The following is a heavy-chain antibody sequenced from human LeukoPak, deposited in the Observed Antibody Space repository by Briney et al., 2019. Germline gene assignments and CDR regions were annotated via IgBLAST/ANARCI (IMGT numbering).Heavy chain of an antibody. V-gene: IGHV4-61*02. J-gene: IGHJ4*02. D-gene: IGHD3-10*01. Sequence: SETLSLTCTVSGGSISSGSFYWSWIRQPAGKGLEWIGRIYTTGSTNYNPSLKSRVTISVDTSKNQFSLRLTSVTAADTALYYCARGGEGYYGSGSYIFAYWGQGILVTVSS. CDR3: ARGGEGYYGSGSYIFAY. CDR2: IYTTGST. CDR1: GGSISSGSFY.